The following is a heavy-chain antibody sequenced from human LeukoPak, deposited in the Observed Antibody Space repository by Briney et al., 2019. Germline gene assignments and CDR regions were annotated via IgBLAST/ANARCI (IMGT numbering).Heavy chain of an antibody. CDR1: GYTFTSYA. CDR3: AADNQWLVQDYYGMDV. V-gene: IGHV1-3*01. CDR2: INAGNGNT. J-gene: IGHJ6*02. Sequence: ASVKVSCKASGYTFTSYAMHWVRQAPGQRLEWMGWINAGNGNTKYSQKFQERVTVTRDMSTSTAYMELSSLRSEDTAVYYCAADNQWLVQDYYGMDVWGQGTTVTVSS. D-gene: IGHD6-19*01.